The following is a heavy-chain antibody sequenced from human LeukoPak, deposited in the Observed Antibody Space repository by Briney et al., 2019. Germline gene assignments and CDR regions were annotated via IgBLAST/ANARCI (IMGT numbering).Heavy chain of an antibody. J-gene: IGHJ4*02. CDR1: GYTFTDYY. CDR2: VDPEDGET. Sequence: ASVKVSCKDSGYTFTDYYMHWVQQAPGKGLEWMGLVDPEDGETIYAEKFQGRVIITADTSTDTAYMELSSLRSEDTAVYYCATFYNYGYWGQGTLVTVSS. D-gene: IGHD5-24*01. V-gene: IGHV1-69-2*01. CDR3: ATFYNYGY.